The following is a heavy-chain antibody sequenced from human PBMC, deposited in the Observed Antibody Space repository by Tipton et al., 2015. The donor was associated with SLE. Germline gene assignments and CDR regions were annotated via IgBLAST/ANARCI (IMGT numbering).Heavy chain of an antibody. CDR3: AKGYSSGWYYFDY. V-gene: IGHV3-64*02. CDR2: ISSNGGST. Sequence: SLRLSCSASGFTFSSYAMHWVRQAPGKGLEYVSAISSNGGSTYYADSVKGRFTISRDNSKNTLYLQMGSLRAEDMAVYYCAKGYSSGWYYFDYWGQGTLVTVSS. D-gene: IGHD6-19*01. J-gene: IGHJ4*02. CDR1: GFTFSSYA.